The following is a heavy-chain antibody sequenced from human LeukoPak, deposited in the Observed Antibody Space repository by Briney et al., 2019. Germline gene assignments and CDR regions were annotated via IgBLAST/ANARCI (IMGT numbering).Heavy chain of an antibody. V-gene: IGHV4-39*07. CDR1: GGSISSSSYY. J-gene: IGHJ6*02. D-gene: IGHD3-9*01. CDR3: ARLMIPDILTGYYYYGMDV. CDR2: IYYSGST. Sequence: PSETLSLTFTVSGGSISSSSYYWGWIRQPPGKGLEWIGSIYYSGSTYYNPSLKSRVTISVDTSKNQFSLKLSSVTAADTAVYYCARLMIPDILTGYYYYGMDVWGQGTTVTVSS.